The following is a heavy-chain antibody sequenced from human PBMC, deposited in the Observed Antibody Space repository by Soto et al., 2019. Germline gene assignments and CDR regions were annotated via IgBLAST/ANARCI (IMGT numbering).Heavy chain of an antibody. CDR2: ISYDGSNK. Sequence: PGGSLRLSCAASGFTFSDYGIHWVRQAPGKGLEWVSFISYDGSNKYYADSVKGRFTISRDSSKNTLYLQMNSLRAEDTAVYYCARESSRGYSGYPTGMDVWGQGTTVTVSS. V-gene: IGHV3-30*03. CDR3: ARESSRGYSGYPTGMDV. D-gene: IGHD5-12*01. J-gene: IGHJ6*02. CDR1: GFTFSDYG.